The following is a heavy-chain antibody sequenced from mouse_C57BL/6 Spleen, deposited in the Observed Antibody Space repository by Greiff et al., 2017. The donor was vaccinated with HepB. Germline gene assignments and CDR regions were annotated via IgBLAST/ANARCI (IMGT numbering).Heavy chain of an antibody. CDR1: GYTFTSYW. CDR3: AIDTAVVGGYAMDY. CDR2: IYPSDSET. Sequence: QVQLQQPGAELVRPGSSVKLSCKASGYTFTSYWMDWVKQRPGQGLEWIGNIYPSDSETHYNQKFKDKATLTVDKSSSTAYMQLSSLPSEDSAVYCCAIDTAVVGGYAMDYWGQGTSVTVSS. V-gene: IGHV1-61*01. D-gene: IGHD1-1*01. J-gene: IGHJ4*01.